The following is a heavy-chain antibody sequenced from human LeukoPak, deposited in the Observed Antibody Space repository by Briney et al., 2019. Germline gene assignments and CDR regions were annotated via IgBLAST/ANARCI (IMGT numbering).Heavy chain of an antibody. J-gene: IGHJ4*02. CDR1: GGSISSISYY. Sequence: SETLSLTCTVSGGSISSISYYWGWIRHPPGKGLEWIGSISYSGNPYYNSSLKSRVTFSVDTSKNQFSLRLSSVTATDTAVYYCARRLTTGYCSGGSCPYYFDHWGQGTLVTVSS. CDR2: ISYSGNP. CDR3: ARRLTTGYCSGGSCPYYFDH. D-gene: IGHD2-15*01. V-gene: IGHV4-39*01.